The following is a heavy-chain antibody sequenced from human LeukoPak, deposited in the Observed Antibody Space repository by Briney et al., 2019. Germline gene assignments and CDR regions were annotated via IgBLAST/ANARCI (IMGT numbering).Heavy chain of an antibody. D-gene: IGHD2-2*01. CDR1: GFTFSSYS. Sequence: GGSLRLSCAASGFTFSSYSMNWVRQAPGKGLEWVSSISSSSSYIYYADSVKGRFTISRDNAKNSLYLQMNSLRAEDTAVYYCARDKAPRSSTGPVDYWGQGTLVTVSS. CDR3: ARDKAPRSSTGPVDY. V-gene: IGHV3-21*01. J-gene: IGHJ4*02. CDR2: ISSSSSYI.